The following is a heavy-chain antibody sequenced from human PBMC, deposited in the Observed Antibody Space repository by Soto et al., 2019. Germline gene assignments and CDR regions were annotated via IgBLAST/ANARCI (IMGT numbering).Heavy chain of an antibody. D-gene: IGHD2-2*01. CDR3: ASIVVVPAANYYYYYYYMDV. J-gene: IGHJ6*03. V-gene: IGHV4-39*01. Sequence: QLQLQESGPGLVKPSETLSLTRTVSGGSISSSSYYWGWIRQPPGKGLEWIGSIYYSGSTYYNPSLKSRVTISVDTSKNQFSLKLSSVTAADTAVYYCASIVVVPAANYYYYYYYMDVWGKGTTVTVSS. CDR2: IYYSGST. CDR1: GGSISSSSYY.